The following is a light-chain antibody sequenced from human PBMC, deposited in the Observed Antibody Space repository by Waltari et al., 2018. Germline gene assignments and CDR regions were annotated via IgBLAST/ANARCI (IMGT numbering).Light chain of an antibody. J-gene: IGKJ3*01. Sequence: DIQMTQSPSSLSASVGDRVTITCRSSPSISSYLNWYQPKPGKDPQLLFYAASSLQSGVPSRCSGRGSGTDFTLTISSLQPEDFATNYCQQSYSTPFTFGPGTKVDIK. CDR2: AAS. CDR3: QQSYSTPFT. V-gene: IGKV1-39*01. CDR1: PSISSY.